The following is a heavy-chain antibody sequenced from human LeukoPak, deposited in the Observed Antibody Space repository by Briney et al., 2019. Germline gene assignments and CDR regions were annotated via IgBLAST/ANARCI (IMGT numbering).Heavy chain of an antibody. CDR1: GFTVSANY. V-gene: IGHV3-53*04. J-gene: IGHJ4*02. CDR3: ARSRGSYLEYFDY. Sequence: PGVSLRLSCAASGFTVSANYMSWVRQAPGKGLEWVSVIYSGGSTYYADSVKGRFTISRHNSNNTLYLQMNSLRAEDTAVYYCARSRGSYLEYFDYWGQGTLVTVSS. CDR2: IYSGGST. D-gene: IGHD1-26*01.